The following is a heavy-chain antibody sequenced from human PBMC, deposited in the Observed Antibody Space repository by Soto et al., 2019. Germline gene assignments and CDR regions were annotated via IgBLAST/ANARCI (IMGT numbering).Heavy chain of an antibody. CDR1: GFSLSTTGVG. V-gene: IGHV2-5*02. J-gene: IGHJ4*02. CDR3: AHRLFRRFDWTPRGDFDY. Sequence: QITLKESGPTLVKSTQTLTLTCTFSGFSLSTTGVGVGWIRQPPGKALEWLALIYWDDDKRYSPSLESRLTITKDAAKNPVALTMTDMDPVDTATYYCAHRLFRRFDWTPRGDFDYWGPVTLVTVSS. D-gene: IGHD3-9*01. CDR2: IYWDDDK.